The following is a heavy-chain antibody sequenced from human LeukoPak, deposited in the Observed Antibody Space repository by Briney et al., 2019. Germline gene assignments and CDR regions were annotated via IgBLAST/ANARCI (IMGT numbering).Heavy chain of an antibody. CDR3: ARGGRVPAAQIRGYFDL. Sequence: ASVKVSCKASGYTFTSYGISWVRQAPGQGLEWMGWISAYNGNTNYAQKLQGRVTMTTDTSTSTAYMELRSLRSDDTAVYYCARGGRVPAAQIRGYFDLWGRGTLVTVSS. J-gene: IGHJ2*01. CDR2: ISAYNGNT. V-gene: IGHV1-18*01. CDR1: GYTFTSYG. D-gene: IGHD2-2*01.